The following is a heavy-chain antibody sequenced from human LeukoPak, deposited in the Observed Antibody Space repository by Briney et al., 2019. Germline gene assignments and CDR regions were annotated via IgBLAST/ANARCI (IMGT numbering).Heavy chain of an antibody. CDR3: AKDRPNYYGSNGHYYRRDGDY. J-gene: IGHJ4*02. V-gene: IGHV3-23*01. CDR1: GFTFSIYA. D-gene: IGHD3-22*01. Sequence: GGSLRLSCAASGFTFSIYARSWVRQAPGKGLQWVSSITSSGDRTYYAGSVKGRFTISRDNSENMLYLQMNSLRVEDTAVYFCAKDRPNYYGSNGHYYRRDGDYWGQGTLVTVSS. CDR2: ITSSGDRT.